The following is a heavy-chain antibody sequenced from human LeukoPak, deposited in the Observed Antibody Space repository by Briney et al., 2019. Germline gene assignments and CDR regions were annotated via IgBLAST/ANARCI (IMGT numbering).Heavy chain of an antibody. V-gene: IGHV4-4*07. CDR3: ARDRTVVPAANYWYFDL. J-gene: IGHJ2*01. Sequence: SETLSLTCTVSGGSISSYYWSWIRQPAGKGLEWIGRFYTSGSPNYNPSLKSRVTMSLDTSKNQFSLKLSSVTAADTAVYYCARDRTVVPAANYWYFDLWGRGTLVTVSS. D-gene: IGHD2-2*01. CDR2: FYTSGSP. CDR1: GGSISSYY.